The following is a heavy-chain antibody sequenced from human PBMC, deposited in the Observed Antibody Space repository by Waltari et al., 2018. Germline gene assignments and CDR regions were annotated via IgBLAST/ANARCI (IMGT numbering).Heavy chain of an antibody. V-gene: IGHV1-2*02. CDR3: ARESGLFGQQLVRVGDY. J-gene: IGHJ4*02. Sequence: QVQLVQSGAEVKKPGASVKVSCKASGYTFTGYYMHWVRQAPGQGLEWMGWSNPTSGGANYAQKLQGRVTMTRDTSISTAYMELSRLRSDDTAVYYCARESGLFGQQLVRVGDYWGQGTLVTVSS. CDR2: SNPTSGGA. D-gene: IGHD6-13*01. CDR1: GYTFTGYY.